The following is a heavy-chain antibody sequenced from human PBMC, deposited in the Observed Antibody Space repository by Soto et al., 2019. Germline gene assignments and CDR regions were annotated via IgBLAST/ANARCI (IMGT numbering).Heavy chain of an antibody. D-gene: IGHD1-26*01. CDR1: GGSISSSSYY. J-gene: IGHJ4*02. CDR3: AWGRDVVGATLGY. CDR2: FYYSGNI. V-gene: IGHV4-39*01. Sequence: QLHLQESGPGLVKPSETLSLTCSVSGGSISSSSYYWGWIRQPPGKGLDWIGSFYYSGNIYYNPSLKSRVTISKDTSKNQFSLKLNSVTAADTAVYYCAWGRDVVGATLGYWGQGTLVTVSS.